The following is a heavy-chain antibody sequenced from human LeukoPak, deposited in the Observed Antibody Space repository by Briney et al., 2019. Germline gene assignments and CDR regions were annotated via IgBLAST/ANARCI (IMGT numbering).Heavy chain of an antibody. CDR2: ISYDGSNK. V-gene: IGHV3-30*18. J-gene: IGHJ5*02. CDR3: AKDGGYSSGWSP. CDR1: GFTFSSYG. Sequence: GGSLRLSCAASGFTFSSYGMHWVRQAPGKGLEWVAVISYDGSNKYYADSVKGRFTISRDNSKNTLYLQMNSLRAGDTAVYYCAKDGGYSSGWSPWGQGTLVTVSS. D-gene: IGHD6-19*01.